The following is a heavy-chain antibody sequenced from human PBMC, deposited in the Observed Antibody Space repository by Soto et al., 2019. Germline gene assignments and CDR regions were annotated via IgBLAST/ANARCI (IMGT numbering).Heavy chain of an antibody. J-gene: IGHJ4*02. CDR1: GFTFSSYS. V-gene: IGHV3-48*02. D-gene: IGHD6-13*01. Sequence: EVQLVESGGGLAQPGGSLRLSCAASGFTFSSYSVNWVRQAPGKGLEWVSNIWSASNINYADPVKGRFTVSRDNAKNSMSLQMNGLRDEDTAGYYCVRDYSFGFDYWGQGILVTGSS. CDR2: IWSASNI. CDR3: VRDYSFGFDY.